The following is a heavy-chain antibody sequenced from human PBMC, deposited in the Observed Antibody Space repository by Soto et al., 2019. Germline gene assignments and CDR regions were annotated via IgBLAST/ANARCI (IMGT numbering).Heavy chain of an antibody. CDR1: GYAFSDHG. CDR2: ISAYNGNT. J-gene: IGHJ4*02. Sequence: QVRLVLSGDELKKPGASMKVSCKASGYAFSDHGISWVRQAPGQGLEWIGWISAYNGNTNYAQKFQGRVTVTPDASTPTAYMEVRSLTSDDTAVYYCARDHRYSSSFFDSWSQGTLITVSS. CDR3: ARDHRYSSSFFDS. V-gene: IGHV1-18*04. D-gene: IGHD6-6*01.